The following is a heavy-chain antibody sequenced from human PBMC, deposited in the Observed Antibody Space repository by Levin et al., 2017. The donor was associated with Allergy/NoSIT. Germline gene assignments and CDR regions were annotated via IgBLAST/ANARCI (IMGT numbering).Heavy chain of an antibody. V-gene: IGHV3-11*05. J-gene: IGHJ3*01. Sequence: GESLKISCAASGFAFSDYYMSWIRQAPGKGLEWLSYITSSSTYKKYADPVKGRFTISRDNTKNLLYLQMDSLRAEDPAVYFCARELSSSDAFDFWGQGTMVTVSS. CDR2: ITSSSTYK. CDR3: ARELSSSDAFDF. CDR1: GFAFSDYY.